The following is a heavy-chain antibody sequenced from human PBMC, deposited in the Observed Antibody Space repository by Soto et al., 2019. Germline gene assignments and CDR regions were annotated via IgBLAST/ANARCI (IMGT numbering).Heavy chain of an antibody. D-gene: IGHD3-22*01. CDR3: ARGTSGYSF. V-gene: IGHV3-53*01. Sequence: LRLSCAASGLDVSTNYMNWVRQAPGKGLEWVSMIYSSGTTYYADSVKGRFSISRDKSKNTLYLQMNSLRADDTAVYYCARGTSGYSFWGQGTLVTVSS. CDR1: GLDVSTNY. J-gene: IGHJ4*02. CDR2: IYSSGTT.